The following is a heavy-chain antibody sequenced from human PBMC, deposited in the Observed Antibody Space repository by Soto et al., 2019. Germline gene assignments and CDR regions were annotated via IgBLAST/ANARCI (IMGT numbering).Heavy chain of an antibody. CDR1: GGTFSSYA. CDR2: IIPIFGTA. J-gene: IGHJ6*02. CDR3: AREGSDYYGSWSSDYYYGMDV. D-gene: IGHD3-10*01. V-gene: IGHV1-69*01. Sequence: QVQLVQSGAEVKKPGSSVKVSCKASGGTFSSYAISWVRQAPGQGLEWMGGIIPIFGTANYAQKFQGRVTITADESTSTAYMELSSLRSEDTAVYYCAREGSDYYGSWSSDYYYGMDVWGQGTTVTVSS.